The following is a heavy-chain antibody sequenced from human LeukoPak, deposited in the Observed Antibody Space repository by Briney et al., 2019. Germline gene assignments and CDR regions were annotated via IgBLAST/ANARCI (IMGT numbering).Heavy chain of an antibody. CDR1: GFTFDDYG. D-gene: IGHD2-2*02. Sequence: PGGSLRLSCAASGFTFDDYGMSWVRQAPGKGLEWVSGINWNGGSTGYADSVKGRFTISRDNAKNSLYLQMNSLRAEDTALYYCARGQYQLLYGYYYMDVWGKGTTVTVSS. CDR2: INWNGGST. V-gene: IGHV3-20*04. CDR3: ARGQYQLLYGYYYMDV. J-gene: IGHJ6*03.